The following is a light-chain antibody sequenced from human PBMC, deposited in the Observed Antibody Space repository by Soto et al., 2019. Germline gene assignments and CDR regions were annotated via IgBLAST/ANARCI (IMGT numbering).Light chain of an antibody. CDR2: EVS. CDR1: SSDVGSYNL. Sequence: QSVLTQPASVSGSPGQSITISCTGTSSDVGSYNLVSWYQQHPGKAPKLMIYEVSKRPSGVSNRFSDSKSGNTASLTVSGFQAEDEADYYCCSYAGSSTYYVFGTGTKVTVL. V-gene: IGLV2-23*02. J-gene: IGLJ1*01. CDR3: CSYAGSSTYYV.